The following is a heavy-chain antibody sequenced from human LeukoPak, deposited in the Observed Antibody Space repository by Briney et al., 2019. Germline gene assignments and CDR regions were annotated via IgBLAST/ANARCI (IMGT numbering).Heavy chain of an antibody. CDR3: ARSGFGGGVYFDY. CDR1: GYTFTGYY. V-gene: IGHV1-8*02. D-gene: IGHD2-8*02. J-gene: IGHJ4*02. Sequence: GSVKVSCKASGYTFTGYYMHWVRQAPGQGLEWMGWMNPNSGDTGYVQKFQGRVTMTRDTSISTAYMELSGLTSEDTAVYYCARSGFGGGVYFDYWGQGTLVTVSP. CDR2: MNPNSGDT.